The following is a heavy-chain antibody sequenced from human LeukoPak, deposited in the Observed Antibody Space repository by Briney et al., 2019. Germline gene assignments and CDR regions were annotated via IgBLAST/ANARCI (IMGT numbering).Heavy chain of an antibody. CDR2: ITYRGNT. J-gene: IGHJ5*02. CDR3: ARHNPGYSSSWKLSNWFDP. Sequence: SETLSLTCAVYGPFETYYWTLVRQPPGKGLEWIGEITYRGNTNYNPSLESRLRISVDRTKQQFYLTLTSVTAADTAVYYCARHNPGYSSSWKLSNWFDPWGQGTLVTVSS. CDR1: GPFETYY. D-gene: IGHD6-13*01. V-gene: IGHV4-34*01.